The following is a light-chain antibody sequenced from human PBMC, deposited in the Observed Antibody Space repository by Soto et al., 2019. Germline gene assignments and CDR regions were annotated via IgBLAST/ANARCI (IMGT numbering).Light chain of an antibody. Sequence: QSALTQPASVSESPGQSITISCTGTSSDIGSYKFVSWYQHHPGKAPKLMIYEGSKRPPGVSDRFSGSKSGNTASLTISGLQADDEADYYCCSYAGSANVFGTGTKLTVL. V-gene: IGLV2-23*03. CDR2: EGS. CDR1: SSDIGSYKF. J-gene: IGLJ1*01. CDR3: CSYAGSANV.